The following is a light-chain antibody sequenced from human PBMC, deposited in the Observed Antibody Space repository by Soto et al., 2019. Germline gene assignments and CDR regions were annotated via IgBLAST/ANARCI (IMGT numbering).Light chain of an antibody. V-gene: IGKV3-11*01. Sequence: EIVLTQSPATLSLSPGERATLSCRASQSVSSYLAWYQQKPGQAPRLLIYDASNRATGIPARFSGSGSGPDFTLAIISLEPEDFAVYYCQQRSNWPLTFGPGTKVDIK. CDR1: QSVSSY. CDR2: DAS. J-gene: IGKJ3*01. CDR3: QQRSNWPLT.